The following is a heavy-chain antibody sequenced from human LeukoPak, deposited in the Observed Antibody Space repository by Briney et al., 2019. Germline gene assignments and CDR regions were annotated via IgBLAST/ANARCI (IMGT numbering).Heavy chain of an antibody. CDR2: IYYSGST. Sequence: SETLSLTCTVSGGSISRYYWSWTRQPPGKGLEWIGYIYYSGSTIYNPSLKSRVTISVDTSKNQFSLRLSSVTAADTAVYYCARQRFLEWFFDYWGQGTLVTVSS. J-gene: IGHJ4*02. D-gene: IGHD3-3*01. V-gene: IGHV4-59*08. CDR1: GGSISRYY. CDR3: ARQRFLEWFFDY.